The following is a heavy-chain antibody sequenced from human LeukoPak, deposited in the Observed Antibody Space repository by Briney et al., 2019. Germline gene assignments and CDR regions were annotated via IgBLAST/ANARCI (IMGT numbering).Heavy chain of an antibody. V-gene: IGHV4-59*11. D-gene: IGHD5-18*01. J-gene: IGHJ6*03. Sequence: SETLSLTCTVSGGSISSHYWSWIRQPPGKGLEWIGYIYYSGSTNYNPSLKSRVTISVDASKNQFSLKLSSVTAADTAVYYCAREVVGGGYSYGGAYYYYMDVWGKGTTDTVSS. CDR1: GGSISSHY. CDR3: AREVVGGGYSYGGAYYYYMDV. CDR2: IYYSGST.